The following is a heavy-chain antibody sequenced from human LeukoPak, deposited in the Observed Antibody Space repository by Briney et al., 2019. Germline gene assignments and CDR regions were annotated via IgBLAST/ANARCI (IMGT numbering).Heavy chain of an antibody. CDR3: ATTRYNYGYYFDY. V-gene: IGHV3-23*01. D-gene: IGHD3-10*01. Sequence: GGSLRLSCAASRFTFSSYAMSWVRQAPGKGLKWVSVISGSGGNTYYADSVKGRFTISRDNSKNTLNLQMNSLRVEDTAVYYCATTRYNYGYYFDYWGQGTLVTVSS. J-gene: IGHJ4*02. CDR2: ISGSGGNT. CDR1: RFTFSSYA.